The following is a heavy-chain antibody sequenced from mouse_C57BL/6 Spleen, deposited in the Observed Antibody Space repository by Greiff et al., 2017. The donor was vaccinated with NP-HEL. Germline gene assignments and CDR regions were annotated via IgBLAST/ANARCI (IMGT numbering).Heavy chain of an antibody. CDR3: ARHGSSSWYYFDY. J-gene: IGHJ2*01. Sequence: VQLQQSGPELVKPGASVKMSCKASGYTFTDYNMHWVKQSHGKSLEWIGYINPNNGGTSYNQKFKGKATLTVNKSSSTAYMELRSLTSEDSAVYYCARHGSSSWYYFDYWGQGTTLTVSS. CDR2: INPNNGGT. V-gene: IGHV1-22*01. D-gene: IGHD1-1*01. CDR1: GYTFTDYN.